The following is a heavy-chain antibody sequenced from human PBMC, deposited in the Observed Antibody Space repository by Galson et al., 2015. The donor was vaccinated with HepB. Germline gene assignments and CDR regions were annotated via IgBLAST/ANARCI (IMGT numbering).Heavy chain of an antibody. V-gene: IGHV1-46*01. Sequence: SVKVSCKASGYTFTSYYMHWVRQAPGQGLAWMGIINPSGGSTSYAQKFQGRVTMTRDTSTSTVYMELSSLRSEDTAVYYCARGPIKNSSGYPFDYWGQGTLVTVSS. D-gene: IGHD3-22*01. CDR2: INPSGGST. CDR1: GYTFTSYY. CDR3: ARGPIKNSSGYPFDY. J-gene: IGHJ4*02.